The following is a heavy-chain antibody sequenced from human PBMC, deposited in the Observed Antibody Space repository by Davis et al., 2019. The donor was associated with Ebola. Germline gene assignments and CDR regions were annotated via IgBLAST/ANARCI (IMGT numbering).Heavy chain of an antibody. Sequence: PSETLSLTCTVPGGSISSYYWSWIRQHAGKGLEWIGLVYSSGSTNYNPSLKSRVSMSVDTSKNQFSLKVKSVTAADTAVYYCASQVRGSGTLYPFDYWGQGTLVTVSS. J-gene: IGHJ4*02. CDR2: VYSSGST. V-gene: IGHV4-4*07. D-gene: IGHD3-10*01. CDR1: GGSISSYY. CDR3: ASQVRGSGTLYPFDY.